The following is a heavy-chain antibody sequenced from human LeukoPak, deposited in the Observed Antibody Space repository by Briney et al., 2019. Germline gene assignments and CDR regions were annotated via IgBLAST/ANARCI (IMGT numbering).Heavy chain of an antibody. CDR3: AGYKGRYCTNGVCYEVYYYYGMDV. Sequence: GGSLRLSCVVSGFTFSSNWMSWVRQAPGKGLEWVGNIKEDGSVKYYVDSVKGRFTISRDNAKNSLYLQMNSLRAEDTAVYYCAGYKGRYCTNGVCYEVYYYYGMDVWGQGTTVTVSS. CDR1: GFTFSSNW. J-gene: IGHJ6*02. CDR2: IKEDGSVK. D-gene: IGHD2-8*01. V-gene: IGHV3-7*02.